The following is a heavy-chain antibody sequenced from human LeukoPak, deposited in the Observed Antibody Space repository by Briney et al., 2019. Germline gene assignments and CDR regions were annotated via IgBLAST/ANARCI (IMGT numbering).Heavy chain of an antibody. D-gene: IGHD3-9*01. CDR3: ARARRDFDWLSGHQNFDY. J-gene: IGHJ4*02. CDR1: GGSFSGYY. Sequence: SESLCLTRAVYGGSFSGYYWRWITHPPGRGLGWSGEINHSGSNNYNPSLKSRVTISVDTSNNQFSLKLSSVTAADTAVYYCARARRDFDWLSGHQNFDYWGQGTLVTVSS. CDR2: INHSGSN. V-gene: IGHV4-34*01.